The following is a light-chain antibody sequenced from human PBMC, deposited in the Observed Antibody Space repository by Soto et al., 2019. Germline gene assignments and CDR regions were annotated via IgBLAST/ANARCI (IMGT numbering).Light chain of an antibody. J-gene: IGLJ2*01. CDR1: SSDIGGYNY. CDR3: SSYTSSSTIVV. CDR2: DVS. V-gene: IGLV2-14*01. Sequence: QSVLTQPASVSGSPGQSITISCTGTSSDIGGYNYVSWYQQHPGKAPKLMIYDVSNRPSVVSNRFSGSKSGNTASLTISGLQAEDEADYYCSSYTSSSTIVVFGGGTKLTVL.